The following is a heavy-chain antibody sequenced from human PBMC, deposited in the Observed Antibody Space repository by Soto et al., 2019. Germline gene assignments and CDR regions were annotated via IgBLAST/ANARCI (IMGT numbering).Heavy chain of an antibody. Sequence: SVKVSCKASGGTFSSYAISWVRQAPGQGLEWMGGIIPIFGTANYAQKFQGRVTITADESTSTAYMELSSLRSEDTAVYYCARDKPYCSGGSCYPYYYYGMDVWGQGTTVTVSS. J-gene: IGHJ6*02. V-gene: IGHV1-69*13. CDR3: ARDKPYCSGGSCYPYYYYGMDV. CDR1: GGTFSSYA. D-gene: IGHD2-15*01. CDR2: IIPIFGTA.